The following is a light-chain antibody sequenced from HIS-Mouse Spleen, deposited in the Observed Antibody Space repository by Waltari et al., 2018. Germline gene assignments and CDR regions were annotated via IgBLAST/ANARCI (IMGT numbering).Light chain of an antibody. CDR1: SSDVGRYNY. CDR3: SSYTSSSTVV. CDR2: DVS. J-gene: IGLJ2*01. V-gene: IGLV2-14*03. Sequence: QSALTQPASVSGSPGQSIPISCTGTSSDVGRYNYVPWYQQHPGKAPNLMIYDVSNRPSGVSNRFSGSKSGNTASLTISGLQAEDEADYYCSSYTSSSTVVFGGGTKLTVL.